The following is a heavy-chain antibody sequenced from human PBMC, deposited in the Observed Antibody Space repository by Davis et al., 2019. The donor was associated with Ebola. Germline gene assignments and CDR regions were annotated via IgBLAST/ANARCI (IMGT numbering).Heavy chain of an antibody. CDR1: GGTFSSYA. J-gene: IGHJ6*02. V-gene: IGHV1-69*13. CDR2: IIPIFGTA. D-gene: IGHD3-3*01. Sequence: SVTVSCKASGGTFSSYAISWVRQAPGQGLEWMGGIIPIFGTANYAQKFQGRVTIPADESTSTAYMELSSLRSEDTAVYYCATASHDFWSGYYYYYGMDVWGQGTTVTVSS. CDR3: ATASHDFWSGYYYYYGMDV.